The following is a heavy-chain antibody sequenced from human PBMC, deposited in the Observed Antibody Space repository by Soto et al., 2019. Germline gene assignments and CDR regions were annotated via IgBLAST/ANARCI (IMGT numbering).Heavy chain of an antibody. CDR1: GYSYTIDY. CDR3: ARLGAVAFDI. D-gene: IGHD3-16*01. CDR2: INPSGGST. Sequence: VLVKVACKASGYSYTIDYRHCLLQAPGQGLEWMGIINPSGGSTSYAQKFQGRVTMTRDTSTSTVYMELSSLRSEDTAVYYCARLGAVAFDIWGQRPMVTV. J-gene: IGHJ3*02. V-gene: IGHV1-46*01.